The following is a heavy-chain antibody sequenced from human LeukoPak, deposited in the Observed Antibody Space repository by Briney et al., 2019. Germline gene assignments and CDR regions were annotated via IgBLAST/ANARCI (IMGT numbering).Heavy chain of an antibody. Sequence: PGGSLRLSCTASGFIFTSYEMNWVRQAPGKGLEWVSYISSSGRTIYYAGSMKGRFTISRDNAQNSLYLHMNSLRAEDTAVYYYARGFRLRLDYWGQGTLVTVSS. CDR2: ISSSGRTI. D-gene: IGHD4-17*01. J-gene: IGHJ4*02. V-gene: IGHV3-48*03. CDR3: ARGFRLRLDY. CDR1: GFIFTSYE.